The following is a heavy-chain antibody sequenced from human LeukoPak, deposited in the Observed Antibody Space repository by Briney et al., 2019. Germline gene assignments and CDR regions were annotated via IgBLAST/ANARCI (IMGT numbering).Heavy chain of an antibody. J-gene: IGHJ3*02. Sequence: GGSLRLSCAASGFTFSSYGMSWVRHAPRKGLEWVSAISGSGGRKYYADSVKGGLTISRDNSKNTLYLQMNSLRAEDTDVYYCAKDRAPDYYDSSGYPEAFDIWGQGTMVTVSS. D-gene: IGHD3-22*01. V-gene: IGHV3-23*01. CDR3: AKDRAPDYYDSSGYPEAFDI. CDR2: ISGSGGRK. CDR1: GFTFSSYG.